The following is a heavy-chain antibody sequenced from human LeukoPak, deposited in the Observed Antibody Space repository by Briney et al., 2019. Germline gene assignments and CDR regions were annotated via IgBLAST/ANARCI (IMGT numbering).Heavy chain of an antibody. Sequence: SETLSLTCTVSGGSISSYYWSWIRQPPGKGLEWIGYIYYSGSTNYNPSLKSRVTISVDTSKNQFSLKLSSVTAADTAVYYCARGEDLPGYYYHGMDVWGQGTTVTVSS. J-gene: IGHJ6*02. D-gene: IGHD3-3*01. CDR3: ARGEDLPGYYYHGMDV. CDR2: IYYSGST. CDR1: GGSISSYY. V-gene: IGHV4-59*01.